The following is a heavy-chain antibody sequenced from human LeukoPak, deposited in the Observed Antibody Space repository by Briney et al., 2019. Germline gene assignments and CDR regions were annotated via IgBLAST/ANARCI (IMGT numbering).Heavy chain of an antibody. V-gene: IGHV4-59*12. CDR3: ARGRLESSGCDY. CDR1: GGSISSYY. Sequence: SETLSLTCTVAGGSISSYYWSWIRQPPGKGLEWIGYIYYSGSTNYNPSLKSRVTISVDTSKNQFSLKLSSVTAADTAVYYCARGRLESSGCDYWGQGTLVTVSS. CDR2: IYYSGST. J-gene: IGHJ4*02. D-gene: IGHD6-19*01.